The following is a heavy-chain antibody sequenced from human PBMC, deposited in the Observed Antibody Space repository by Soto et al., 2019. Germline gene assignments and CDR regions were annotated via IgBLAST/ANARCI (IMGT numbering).Heavy chain of an antibody. CDR1: GGSFSGYY. Sequence: PSETLSLTCAVYGGSFSGYYWSWIRQPPGKGLEWIGEINHSGSTNYNPSLKSRVTISVDTSKNQFSLKLSSVTAADTAVYYCARGRSRYCSGGSCPPFYFDYWGQGTLVTVSS. V-gene: IGHV4-34*01. CDR2: INHSGST. CDR3: ARGRSRYCSGGSCPPFYFDY. J-gene: IGHJ4*02. D-gene: IGHD2-15*01.